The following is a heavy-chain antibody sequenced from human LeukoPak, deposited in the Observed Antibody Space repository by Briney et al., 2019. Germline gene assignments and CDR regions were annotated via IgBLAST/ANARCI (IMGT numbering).Heavy chain of an antibody. CDR1: GGSISSYY. V-gene: IGHV4-59*01. J-gene: IGHJ4*02. D-gene: IGHD3-3*01. Sequence: PSETLSLTCTVSGGSISSYYWSWIRQPPGKGLEWIGYIYYSGSTNYNPSLKSRVTISVDTSKSQFSLKLSSVTAADTAVYYCARVYDFWSGYYYFDYWGQGTLVTVSS. CDR3: ARVYDFWSGYYYFDY. CDR2: IYYSGST.